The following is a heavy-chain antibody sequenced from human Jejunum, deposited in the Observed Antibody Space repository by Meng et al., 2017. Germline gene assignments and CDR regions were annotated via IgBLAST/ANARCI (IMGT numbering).Heavy chain of an antibody. V-gene: IGHV3-7*01. CDR3: ARAPGYCSGGICFPCDY. CDR2: INQDGSVT. D-gene: IGHD2-15*01. J-gene: IGHJ4*02. Sequence: GESLKISCAASGFTFGSYWMTWVRQAPGKGLEWVANINQDGSVTYCVDAVNGRFTISRDNTKTSLDLQMDSMRVEDTAVYYWARAPGYCSGGICFPCDYWGQGTLVTVSS. CDR1: GFTFGSYW.